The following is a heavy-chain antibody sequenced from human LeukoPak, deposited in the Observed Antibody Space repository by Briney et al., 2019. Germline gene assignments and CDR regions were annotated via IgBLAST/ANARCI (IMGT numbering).Heavy chain of an antibody. D-gene: IGHD4-17*01. CDR3: AKFSGDYFDY. V-gene: IGHV3-30*18. CDR1: GFTFSSYA. Sequence: GGSLRLSCAASGFTFSSYAMSWVRQAPGKGLEWVAVISYDGSNKYYADSVKGRFTISRDNSKNTLYLQMNSLRAEDTAVYYCAKFSGDYFDYWGQGTLVTVSS. J-gene: IGHJ4*02. CDR2: ISYDGSNK.